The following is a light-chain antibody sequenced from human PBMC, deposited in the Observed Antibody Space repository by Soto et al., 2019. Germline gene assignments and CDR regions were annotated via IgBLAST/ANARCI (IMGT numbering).Light chain of an antibody. J-gene: IGLJ2*01. Sequence: QSALTQPASVSGSPGQSITISCTGTSSDVGSYNYVSWYQQYPGKAPKLMAYDVSDRPSGVSNRFSGSKSGNTASLTISGLQAEDEADYYCTSYTSDSTVVFGGGTKLTVL. CDR3: TSYTSDSTVV. V-gene: IGLV2-14*01. CDR2: DVS. CDR1: SSDVGSYNY.